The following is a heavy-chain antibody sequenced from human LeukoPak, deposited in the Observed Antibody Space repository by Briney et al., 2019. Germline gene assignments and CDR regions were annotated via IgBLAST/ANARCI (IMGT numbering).Heavy chain of an antibody. Sequence: PGGSLRLSCAASGFTFSSYWMSWVRQAPGKGLEWVANIKQDGSEKYYVDSVKGRFTISRDNAKNSLYLQMNSLRAEDTAVYYCARRMSGSGSYMRRGFDYWGQGTLDTVSS. CDR3: ARRMSGSGSYMRRGFDY. V-gene: IGHV3-7*03. CDR2: IKQDGSEK. D-gene: IGHD3-10*01. CDR1: GFTFSSYW. J-gene: IGHJ4*02.